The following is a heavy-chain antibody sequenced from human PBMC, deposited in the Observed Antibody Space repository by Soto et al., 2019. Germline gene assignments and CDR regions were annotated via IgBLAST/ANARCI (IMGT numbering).Heavy chain of an antibody. D-gene: IGHD4-17*01. V-gene: IGHV4-39*01. Sequence: SETLSLTCTVSGDSISSSTYYWGWIRRPPGKGLEWIATIFSTGATHYNPSLRGRVTISVDTSKNQFSLTVRSVTAADTAAYYCARHDYGEGFSYWGQGSQVTVSS. CDR2: IFSTGAT. CDR3: ARHDYGEGFSY. CDR1: GDSISSSTYY. J-gene: IGHJ4*02.